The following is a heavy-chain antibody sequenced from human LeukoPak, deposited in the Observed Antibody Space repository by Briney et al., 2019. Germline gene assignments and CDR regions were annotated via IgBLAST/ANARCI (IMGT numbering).Heavy chain of an antibody. D-gene: IGHD6-19*01. CDR2: ISSSSSYI. CDR1: GFTFSSYS. Sequence: GGPLRLSCAASGFTFSSYSMNWVRQAPGKGLEWVLSISSSSSYIYYADSVKGRFTISRDNAKNSLYLQMNSLRAEDTAVYYCARDRASGIAVAGTFWFDPWGQGTLVTVSS. CDR3: ARDRASGIAVAGTFWFDP. V-gene: IGHV3-21*01. J-gene: IGHJ5*02.